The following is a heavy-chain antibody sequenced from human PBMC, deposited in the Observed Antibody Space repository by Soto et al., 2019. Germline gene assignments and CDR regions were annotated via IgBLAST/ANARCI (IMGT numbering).Heavy chain of an antibody. CDR3: AREIIPLTTDWYFDL. CDR1: GGSISGGGYY. Sequence: QVQLQESGPGLVKPSETLSLTCTVSGGSISGGGYYWSWIRQPPGKGLEWIGYTYDSGSTYYNPSLKSRISISVDTSKILFSLRLTSVTAADTAVYYCAREIIPLTTDWYFDLWGRGTLVTVSS. V-gene: IGHV4-30-4*01. CDR2: TYDSGST. D-gene: IGHD4-17*01. J-gene: IGHJ2*01.